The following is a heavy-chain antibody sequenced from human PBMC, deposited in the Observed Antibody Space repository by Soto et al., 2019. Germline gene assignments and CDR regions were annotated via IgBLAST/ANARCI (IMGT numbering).Heavy chain of an antibody. Sequence: QVQLVQSGAEVKKPGSSVKVSCKASGGTFRSYAISWVLQAPGQGLEWMGGIIPIFGTANYAQKFPGRVTITADESTSTAYIELSSLRSEDTAVYYCAREAYGATGTHRGWFDPWGQGTLVTVSS. CDR1: GGTFRSYA. CDR3: AREAYGATGTHRGWFDP. V-gene: IGHV1-69*01. J-gene: IGHJ5*02. CDR2: IIPIFGTA. D-gene: IGHD1-1*01.